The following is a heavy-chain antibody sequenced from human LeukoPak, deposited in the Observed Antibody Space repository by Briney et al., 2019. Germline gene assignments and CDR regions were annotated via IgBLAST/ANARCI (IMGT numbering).Heavy chain of an antibody. CDR3: ARQRYYYGSGSYLEPYYYGMDV. J-gene: IGHJ6*02. CDR2: IYPGDSDT. V-gene: IGHV5-51*01. D-gene: IGHD3-10*01. CDR1: GYSFTSYW. Sequence: GESLKISCKGSGYSFTSYWIGWVRQMPGKGLEWMGIIYPGDSDTRSSTSFQGQVTISADKSISTAYLQWSSLKASDTAMYYCARQRYYYGSGSYLEPYYYGMDVWGQGTTVTVSS.